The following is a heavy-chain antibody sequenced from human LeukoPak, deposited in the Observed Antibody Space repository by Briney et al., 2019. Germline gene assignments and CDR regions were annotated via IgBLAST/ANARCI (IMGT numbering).Heavy chain of an antibody. CDR2: IYYTGST. V-gene: IGHV4-59*08. CDR1: GGSISSYY. J-gene: IGHJ4*02. CDR3: ARGRSRGFPQHFDF. Sequence: SETLSLTCTVSGGSISSYYWSWIRQPPGKGLEWIGYIYYTGSTNYNPSLKSRVTFSLDTSKNQFSLKMTSVTAADTAVYFCARGRSRGFPQHFDFWGQGILVTVSS. D-gene: IGHD6-25*01.